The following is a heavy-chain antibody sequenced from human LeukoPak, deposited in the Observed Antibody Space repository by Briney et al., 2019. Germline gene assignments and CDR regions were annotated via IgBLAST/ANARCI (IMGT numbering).Heavy chain of an antibody. V-gene: IGHV3-30*18. J-gene: IGHJ4*02. Sequence: GGSLRLSCAASGFNFNNYAMHWVRQAPGKGLEWIADISYDGSNKYYADSVKGRFTISRGNSKNTVYLQMNSLRPDDTAVYYCAKDYFGSGATPDVWGQGTLVTVSS. CDR3: AKDYFGSGATPDV. D-gene: IGHD3-10*01. CDR2: ISYDGSNK. CDR1: GFNFNNYA.